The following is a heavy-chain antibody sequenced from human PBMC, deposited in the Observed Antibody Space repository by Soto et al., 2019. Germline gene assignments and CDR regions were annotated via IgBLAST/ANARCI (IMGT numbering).Heavy chain of an antibody. D-gene: IGHD3-22*01. CDR2: ISGSGGST. Sequence: GASVKVSCAASGFTFSSHAMSWVRQAPGKGLEWVSAISGSGGSTYYADSVKGRFTISRDSSKNTLYLQMDSLRAEDTAVYYCAKPYFYVSSGYVNWGQGTLVTVSS. J-gene: IGHJ4*02. V-gene: IGHV3-23*01. CDR1: GFTFSSHA. CDR3: AKPYFYVSSGYVN.